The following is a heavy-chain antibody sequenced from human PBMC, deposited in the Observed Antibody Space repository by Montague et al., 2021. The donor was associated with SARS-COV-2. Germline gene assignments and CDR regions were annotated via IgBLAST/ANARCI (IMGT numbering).Heavy chain of an antibody. V-gene: IGHV6-1*01. CDR2: TYYRSKWYN. Sequence: CAISGDSVAGDGAAWNWDGQSPAIGLEWLGITYYRSKWYNDYAVSVKSRITINPDTSKNQISLQLNSVTPEDTAVYYCARTSASSDYWGQGTLVTVSS. J-gene: IGHJ4*02. CDR3: ARTSASSDY. CDR1: GDSVAGDGAA. D-gene: IGHD1-26*01.